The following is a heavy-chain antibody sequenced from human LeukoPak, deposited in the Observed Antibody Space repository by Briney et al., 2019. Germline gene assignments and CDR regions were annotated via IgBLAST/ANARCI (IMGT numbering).Heavy chain of an antibody. CDR3: ARVNPGIAVAGSVWDFDY. J-gene: IGHJ4*02. CDR2: IYPGDSDT. D-gene: IGHD6-19*01. Sequence: PGESLKISCKGSGYSFTSYWIGWVRQMPGKGLEWMGIIYPGDSDTRYSPSFQGQVTISADKSISTAYLQWSSLKASDTAMYYCARVNPGIAVAGSVWDFDYWGQGTLVTVSS. V-gene: IGHV5-51*01. CDR1: GYSFTSYW.